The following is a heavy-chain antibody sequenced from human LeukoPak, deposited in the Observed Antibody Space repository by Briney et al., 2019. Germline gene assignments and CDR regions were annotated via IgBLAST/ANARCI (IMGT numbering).Heavy chain of an antibody. Sequence: SGPTLVKPTQTLTLTCTFSGFSLSTSGVGVGWIRQPPGKALEWLALIYWDDDKRYSPSLKSRLTITKHTSKNQVVLTMTNMDPVDTATYYCAHIPEVTPRHYDSASGRFDPWGQGTLVTVSS. J-gene: IGHJ5*02. CDR1: GFSLSTSGVG. CDR2: IYWDDDK. D-gene: IGHD3-22*01. V-gene: IGHV2-5*02. CDR3: AHIPEVTPRHYDSASGRFDP.